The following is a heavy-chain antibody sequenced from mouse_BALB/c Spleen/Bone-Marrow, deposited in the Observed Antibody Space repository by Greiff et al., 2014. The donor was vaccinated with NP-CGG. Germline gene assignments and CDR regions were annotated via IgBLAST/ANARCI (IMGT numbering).Heavy chain of an antibody. Sequence: VKLMESGAELVRPGSSVKISCKSSGYVFSTYWINWVKQRPGQGLEWIGQIYPGDGDTDFNGKFKDKATLTADESSNTAYMQLSSLTSEDPAVYFCARGGISVDYWGQGTTLTVSS. V-gene: IGHV1-80*01. J-gene: IGHJ2*01. CDR1: GYVFSTYW. CDR2: IYPGDGDT. CDR3: ARGGISVDY.